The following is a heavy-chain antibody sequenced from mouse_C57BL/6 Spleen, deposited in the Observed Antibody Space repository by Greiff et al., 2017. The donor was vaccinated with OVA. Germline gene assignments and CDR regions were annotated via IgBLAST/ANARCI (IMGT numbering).Heavy chain of an antibody. J-gene: IGHJ1*03. CDR1: GYSITSGYY. V-gene: IGHV3-6*01. D-gene: IGHD1-1*01. CDR3: ASIITTVVEGYFDV. CDR2: ISYDGSN. Sequence: VQLQQSGPGLVKPSQSLSLTCSVTGYSITSGYYWNWIRQFPGNKLEWMGYISYDGSNNYNPSLKNRISITRDTSKNQFFLKLNSVTTEDTATYYCASIITTVVEGYFDVWGTGTTVTVSS.